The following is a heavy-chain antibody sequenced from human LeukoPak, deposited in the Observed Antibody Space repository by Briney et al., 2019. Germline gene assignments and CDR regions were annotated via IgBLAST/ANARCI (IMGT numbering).Heavy chain of an antibody. CDR2: ISAYNGNT. Sequence: GASVKVSCKASGYTFTSYGISWVRQAPGQGLEWMGWISAYNGNTKYAQMVQDRVTVTTDTSTSTAYMELRSLRSDDTAVYYCTRDSPPNYSDSSGYYSDAFDIWGQGTMVTVSS. V-gene: IGHV1-18*01. J-gene: IGHJ3*02. D-gene: IGHD3-22*01. CDR3: TRDSPPNYSDSSGYYSDAFDI. CDR1: GYTFTSYG.